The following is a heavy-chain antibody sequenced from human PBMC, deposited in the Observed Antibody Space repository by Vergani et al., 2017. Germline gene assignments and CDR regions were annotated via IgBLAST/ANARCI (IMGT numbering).Heavy chain of an antibody. Sequence: EVQLVESGGGLVQPGGSLRLSCAASGFTFSSYSMNWVRQAPGKGLEWVSYISSSSSTIYYADSVKGRFTISRDNAKNSLYLQMNSLRAEDTAVYYCARDLGYCSSTSCYGAGGMDVWGQGTTVTVSS. J-gene: IGHJ6*02. CDR2: ISSSSSTI. CDR1: GFTFSSYS. D-gene: IGHD2-2*01. CDR3: ARDLGYCSSTSCYGAGGMDV. V-gene: IGHV3-48*04.